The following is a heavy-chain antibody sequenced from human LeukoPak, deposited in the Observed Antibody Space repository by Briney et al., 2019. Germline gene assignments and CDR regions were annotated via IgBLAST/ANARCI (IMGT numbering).Heavy chain of an antibody. V-gene: IGHV3-73*01. CDR1: GFTFNGSA. CDR2: IRSKANSYAT. Sequence: PGGSLRLSCAASGFTFNGSAMHWVRQASGKGLEWVGRIRSKANSYATAYAASVKGRFTISRDDSKNTAYLQMNSLKTEDTAVYYCTRQLDSSGSPFGYWGQGTLVTVSS. J-gene: IGHJ4*02. CDR3: TRQLDSSGSPFGY. D-gene: IGHD3-22*01.